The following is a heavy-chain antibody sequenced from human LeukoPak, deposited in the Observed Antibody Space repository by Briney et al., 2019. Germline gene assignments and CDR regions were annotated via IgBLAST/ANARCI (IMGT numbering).Heavy chain of an antibody. J-gene: IGHJ5*02. CDR3: ARYCSSTSCQFDP. CDR1: GYTFTGYY. D-gene: IGHD2-2*01. Sequence: GASVKVSCKASGYTFTGYYMHWVRQAPGQGLEWMGWINPNSGGTNHAQKFQGRVTMTRDTSISTAYMELSRLRSADTAVYYCARYCSSTSCQFDPWGQGTLVTVSS. V-gene: IGHV1-2*02. CDR2: INPNSGGT.